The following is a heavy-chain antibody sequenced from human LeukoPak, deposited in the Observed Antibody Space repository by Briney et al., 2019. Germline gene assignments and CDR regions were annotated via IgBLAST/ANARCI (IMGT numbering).Heavy chain of an antibody. CDR2: ISSKANSYAT. CDR3: TRHMTYYGSGSLFED. CDR1: GFTFSGSA. D-gene: IGHD3-10*01. V-gene: IGHV3-73*01. Sequence: GGSLRLSCAASGFTFSGSAMHWVRQASGKGLEWVGRISSKANSYATAYAASVKGRFTISRDDSKNTAYLQMNSLKTEDTAVYYCTRHMTYYGSGSLFEDWGQGTLVTVSS. J-gene: IGHJ4*02.